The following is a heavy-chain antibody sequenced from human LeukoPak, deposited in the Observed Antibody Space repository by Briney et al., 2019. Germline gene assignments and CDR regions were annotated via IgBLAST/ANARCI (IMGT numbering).Heavy chain of an antibody. Sequence: ASVKVSCKASGYTXTGYYMHWVRQAPGQGLEWMGWINPNSGGTNYAQKFQGRVIMTRDTSISTAYMALSRLRSDDTAVYYCARYYYDTSSAFDIWGQGTMVTVSS. V-gene: IGHV1-2*02. CDR1: GYTXTGYY. CDR3: ARYYYDTSSAFDI. D-gene: IGHD3-22*01. CDR2: INPNSGGT. J-gene: IGHJ3*02.